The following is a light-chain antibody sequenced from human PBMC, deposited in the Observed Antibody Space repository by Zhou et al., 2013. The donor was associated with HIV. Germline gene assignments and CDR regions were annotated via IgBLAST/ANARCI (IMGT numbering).Light chain of an antibody. J-gene: IGKJ5*01. CDR2: DVS. CDR3: QQRSNWPIT. Sequence: EIVLTQSPATLSLSPGERATLSCRASQNINNYLAWYQQKPGQAPRLLMHDVSSRATGIPARFSGSGSGTDFTLTISSLEPEDFAVYYCQQRSNWPITFGQGTRLEIK. V-gene: IGKV3-11*01. CDR1: QNINNY.